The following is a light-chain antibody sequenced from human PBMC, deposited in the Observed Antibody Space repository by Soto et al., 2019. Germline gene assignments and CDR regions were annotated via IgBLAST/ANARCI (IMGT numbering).Light chain of an antibody. CDR2: AAS. J-gene: IGKJ1*01. V-gene: IGKV3-20*01. CDR3: QQYGSSRWT. CDR1: QSVSSTY. Sequence: EIVLTQSPDTLSLFPGERATLSCRASQSVSSTYLAWYQQKPGQAPRPLISAASSRATGTPDRFSGSGSGPDFTLTISRLEPEDFAVYYCQQYGSSRWTFGQGTKEEI.